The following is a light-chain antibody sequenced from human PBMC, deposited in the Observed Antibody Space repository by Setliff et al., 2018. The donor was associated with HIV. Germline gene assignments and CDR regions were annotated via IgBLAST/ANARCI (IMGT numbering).Light chain of an antibody. V-gene: IGLV2-14*03. CDR1: SSDVGGYNY. Sequence: QSVLTQPASVSGSPGQSITISCTGTSSDVGGYNYVSWYQQHPGKAPELTIYEVTNRPSGVSNRFSGSKSGNTASLTISGLQAEDEADYYCSSYSINSTPYVFGTGTKVTVL. CDR2: EVT. J-gene: IGLJ1*01. CDR3: SSYSINSTPYV.